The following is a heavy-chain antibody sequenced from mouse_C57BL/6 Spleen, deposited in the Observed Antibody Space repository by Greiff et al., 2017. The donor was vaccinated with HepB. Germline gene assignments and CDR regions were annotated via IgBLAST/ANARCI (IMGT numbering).Heavy chain of an antibody. Sequence: QVQLQQPGAELVKPGASVKLSCKASGYTFTSYWMHWVKQRPGQGLEWIGMIHPNSGSTNYNEKFKSKATLTVDKSSSTAYMQLSSLTSEDSAVYYCAVLLRPVTYWYFDVWGTGTTVTVSS. V-gene: IGHV1-64*01. CDR3: AVLLRPVTYWYFDV. D-gene: IGHD1-1*01. J-gene: IGHJ1*03. CDR1: GYTFTSYW. CDR2: IHPNSGST.